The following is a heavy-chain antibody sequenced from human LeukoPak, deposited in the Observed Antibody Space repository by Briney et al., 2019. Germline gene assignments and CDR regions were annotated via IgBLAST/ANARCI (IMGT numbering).Heavy chain of an antibody. J-gene: IGHJ6*02. CDR1: GFTFSSYW. CDR2: ISSSGSTI. CDR3: AREAIELNYYYYYGMDV. V-gene: IGHV3-48*04. Sequence: GGSLRLSCAASGFTFSSYWMTWVRQAPGTGLEWVSYISSSGSTIYYADSVKGRFTISRDNAKNSLYLQMNSLRAEDTAVYYCAREAIELNYYYYYGMDVWGQGTTVTVSS. D-gene: IGHD1-1*01.